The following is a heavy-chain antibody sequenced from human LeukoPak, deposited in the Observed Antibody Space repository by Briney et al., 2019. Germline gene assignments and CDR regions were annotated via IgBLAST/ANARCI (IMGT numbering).Heavy chain of an antibody. CDR1: GGTFSSYA. CDR3: ARRRDILTGLGAHDAFDI. Sequence: SVKVSCKASGGTFSSYAISWVRQAPGQGLEWMGRIIPILGIANYAQKFQGRVTITADKSTSTAYMELSSLRSEDTAVYYCARRRDILTGLGAHDAFDIWGQGTMVTVSS. V-gene: IGHV1-69*04. CDR2: IIPILGIA. D-gene: IGHD3-9*01. J-gene: IGHJ3*02.